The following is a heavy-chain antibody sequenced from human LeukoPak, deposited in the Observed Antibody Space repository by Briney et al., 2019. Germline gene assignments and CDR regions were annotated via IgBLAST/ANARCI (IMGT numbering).Heavy chain of an antibody. D-gene: IGHD6-19*01. CDR1: GFTVCSSY. J-gene: IGHJ6*02. CDR3: ARDSSGWSSHYYYGMDV. V-gene: IGHV3-53*01. Sequence: GGSLRLSCAASGFTVCSSYMNWVRQAPGKGLEWVSVIYTGGTTYYADSVKGRFTISRDNSKNTLYLQMNRLRVEDTAVYYCARDSSGWSSHYYYGMDVWGQGTTVTVSS. CDR2: IYTGGTT.